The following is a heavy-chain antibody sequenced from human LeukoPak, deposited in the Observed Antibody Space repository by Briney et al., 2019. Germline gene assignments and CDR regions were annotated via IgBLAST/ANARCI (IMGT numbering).Heavy chain of an antibody. V-gene: IGHV3-74*01. Sequence: GGSLRLSCAASGFTFSNYWMHWVRQAPGKGLVWVSRINSDESTTTYADSAKSRFTTSRDNAKNTLYLQMNSLRAEDTAVYYCARDPGTAMGRALDYWGQGTLVTVSS. D-gene: IGHD5-18*01. J-gene: IGHJ4*02. CDR1: GFTFSNYW. CDR3: ARDPGTAMGRALDY. CDR2: INSDESTT.